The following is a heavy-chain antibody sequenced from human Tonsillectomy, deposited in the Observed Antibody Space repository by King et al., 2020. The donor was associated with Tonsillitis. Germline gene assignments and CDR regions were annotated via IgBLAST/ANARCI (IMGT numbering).Heavy chain of an antibody. J-gene: IGHJ2*01. Sequence: VQLVESGGGLVKPGGSLRLSCAASGFTFSDAWMTWVRQAPGKGLEWVGRIKTKTDGGTIDYAAPVKGRFTISRDDSKNTLFLQMNSLKTEDTAVYYCTTDEYIVVVPAAIRNDWYFDLGGRGTLAT. D-gene: IGHD2-2*01. CDR1: GFTFSDAW. V-gene: IGHV3-15*05. CDR3: TTDEYIVVVPAAIRNDWYFDL. CDR2: IKTKTDGGTI.